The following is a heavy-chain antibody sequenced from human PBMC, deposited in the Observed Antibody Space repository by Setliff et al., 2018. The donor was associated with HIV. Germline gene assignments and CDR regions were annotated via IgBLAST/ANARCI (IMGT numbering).Heavy chain of an antibody. CDR1: GGSISSGGYY. V-gene: IGHV4-31*03. D-gene: IGHD3-10*02. Sequence: SETLSLTCTVSGGSISSGGYYWSWIRQHPGKGLEWIGYIYYSGGTYYNPSLKSRLTISVDMSKNQFSLKLSSVTAADTAVYFCARGPMSDYFYYCYMDVWGKGTTVTVSS. J-gene: IGHJ6*03. CDR3: ARGPMSDYFYYCYMDV. CDR2: IYYSGGT.